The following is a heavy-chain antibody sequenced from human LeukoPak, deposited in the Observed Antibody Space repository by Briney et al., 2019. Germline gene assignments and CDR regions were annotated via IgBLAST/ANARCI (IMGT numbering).Heavy chain of an antibody. CDR3: ARGQVAGTHYFAY. CDR1: GGSISSYY. CDR2: IYTTAST. D-gene: IGHD6-19*01. V-gene: IGHV4-4*07. J-gene: IGHJ4*02. Sequence: PSETLSRTCTVSGGSISSYYWSWIRQPAGKGREWIALIYTTASTNYNPSLKSRVTMSVDTSKNQFSLKLSSVTAADTAVYYCARGQVAGTHYFAYWGQGTLVTVSS.